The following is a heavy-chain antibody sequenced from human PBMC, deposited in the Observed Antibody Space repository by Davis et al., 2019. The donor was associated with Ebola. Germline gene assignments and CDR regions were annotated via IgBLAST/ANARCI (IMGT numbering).Heavy chain of an antibody. CDR3: SKISGWYNDY. Sequence: GGSLRLSCAASGFSFSNFEINWVRQAPGKGLEWVSYISSGGSTTYYADSVKGRFTISRDNAKNSLYLQMNSLRAEDTAIYYCSKISGWYNDYWGQGTLVTVSS. CDR1: GFSFSNFE. D-gene: IGHD6-19*01. CDR2: ISSGGSTT. J-gene: IGHJ4*02. V-gene: IGHV3-48*03.